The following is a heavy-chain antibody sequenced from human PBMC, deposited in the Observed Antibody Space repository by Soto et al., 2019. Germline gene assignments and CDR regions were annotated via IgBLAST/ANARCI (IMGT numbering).Heavy chain of an antibody. CDR1: GYAFTTYG. J-gene: IGHJ4*02. CDR2: ISAHNGNT. D-gene: IGHD1-1*01. CDR3: ARGRYGDY. Sequence: QVHLVQSGAEVKKPGASVKVSCKGSGYAFTTYGITWVRQAPGQGLAWMGWISAHNGNTNYARKLQGRVTVTRDTSTSTAYMELRSLRSDDTSVYYFARGRYGDYWGQGALVTVSS. V-gene: IGHV1-18*01.